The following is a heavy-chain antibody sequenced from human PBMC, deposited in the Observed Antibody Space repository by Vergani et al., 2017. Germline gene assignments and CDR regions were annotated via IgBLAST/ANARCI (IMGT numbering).Heavy chain of an antibody. CDR1: GGPISSGGYS. J-gene: IGHJ5*02. D-gene: IGHD3-3*01. Sequence: QLQLQESGSGLVKPSQTLSLTCAVSGGPISSGGYSWSWIRQPPGKGLEWIGYIYHSGSTYYNPSLKSRVTISVDSSKNQFSLKLSSVTAADTAVYYCARGRVFGVVPTTWFDPWGQGTLVTVSS. CDR2: IYHSGST. CDR3: ARGRVFGVVPTTWFDP. V-gene: IGHV4-30-2*01.